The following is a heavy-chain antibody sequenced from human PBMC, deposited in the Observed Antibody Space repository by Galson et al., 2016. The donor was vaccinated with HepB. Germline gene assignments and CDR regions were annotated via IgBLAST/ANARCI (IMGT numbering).Heavy chain of an antibody. Sequence: EPLSLTCTVAGGSISPYFWSWIRHSPGKGLQWIGYMHNSGSTNYNPSLKSRFTVSLDTSKNQFSLKLTSVTAADTAVYYYARGYCGGDCYSRFQINYFVMDVCGRGTTVTVSS. CDR2: MHNSGST. V-gene: IGHV4-59*01. D-gene: IGHD2-21*02. J-gene: IGHJ6*02. CDR3: ARGYCGGDCYSRFQINYFVMDV. CDR1: GGSISPYF.